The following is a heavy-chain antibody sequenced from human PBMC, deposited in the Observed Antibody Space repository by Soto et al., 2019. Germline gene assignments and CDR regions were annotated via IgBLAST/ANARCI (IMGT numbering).Heavy chain of an antibody. J-gene: IGHJ4*02. CDR2: IGGSGRTT. CDR1: AFTFNNYA. Sequence: GGSLRLSCAASAFTFNNYAMSWVRQAPGKGLEWVSGIGGSGRTTYYADSVKGRFTISRDNSNNTLFLQMNSLRAEDTAVYYCAKSRYSDSSGDFYDYWGQGTLVTISS. D-gene: IGHD3-22*01. CDR3: AKSRYSDSSGDFYDY. V-gene: IGHV3-23*01.